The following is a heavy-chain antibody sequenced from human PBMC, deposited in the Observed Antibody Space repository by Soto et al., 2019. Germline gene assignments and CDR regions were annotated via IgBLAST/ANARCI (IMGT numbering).Heavy chain of an antibody. J-gene: IGHJ4*02. CDR3: ATAPRRATMVRGVTFDY. CDR2: IIPIFGTA. CDR1: GGTFSSYA. V-gene: IGHV1-69*13. Sequence: SVKVSCKASGGTFSSYAISWVRQAPGQGLEWMGGIIPIFGTANYAQKFQSRVTITADESTSTAYMELSTLRSEDTAAYYCATAPRRATMVRGVTFDYWGQGTLVTVSS. D-gene: IGHD3-10*01.